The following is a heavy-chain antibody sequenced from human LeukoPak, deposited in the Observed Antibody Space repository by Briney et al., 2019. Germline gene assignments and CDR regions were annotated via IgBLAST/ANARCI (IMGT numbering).Heavy chain of an antibody. V-gene: IGHV4-61*01. D-gene: IGHD6-13*01. CDR3: ARGSSWYFDY. CDR2: IYYSGST. Sequence: SETLSLTCTVSGGSISSGSYYWSWIRQPPGKGLEWIGYIYYSGSTNYNPSLKSRVTISVDTSKNQFSLKLSSVTAADTAVYYCARGSSWYFDYWGQGTLVTVSS. CDR1: GGSISSGSYY. J-gene: IGHJ4*02.